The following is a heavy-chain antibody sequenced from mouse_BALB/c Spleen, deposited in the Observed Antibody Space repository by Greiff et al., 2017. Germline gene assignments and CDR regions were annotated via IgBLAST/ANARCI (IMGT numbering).Heavy chain of an antibody. Sequence: EVQLQESGPSLVKPSQTLSLTCSVTGDSITSGYWNWIRKFPGNKLEYMGYISYSGSTYYNPSHKSRISITRDTSKNQYYLQLNSVTTEDTATYYCARLTTATLYAMDYWGQGTSVTVSS. CDR3: ARLTTATLYAMDY. CDR2: ISYSGST. CDR1: GDSITSGY. J-gene: IGHJ4*01. V-gene: IGHV3-8*02. D-gene: IGHD1-2*01.